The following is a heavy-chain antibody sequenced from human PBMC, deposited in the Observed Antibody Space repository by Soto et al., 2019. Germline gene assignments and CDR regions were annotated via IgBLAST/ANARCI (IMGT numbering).Heavy chain of an antibody. V-gene: IGHV3-9*01. CDR1: GFTFDDYA. J-gene: IGHJ5*01. CDR3: ANLPLYGSGFDC. CDR2: INWNGDAT. D-gene: IGHD3-10*01. Sequence: EVQLVESGGGLVQPGRSLRLSCAASGFTFDDYAIHWVRHAPGKGLEWVSGINWNGDATGYADSVKGRFTISRDNAKNSLYLQMNSLTTEVTAVYYCANLPLYGSGFDCWGQGTLVTVSS.